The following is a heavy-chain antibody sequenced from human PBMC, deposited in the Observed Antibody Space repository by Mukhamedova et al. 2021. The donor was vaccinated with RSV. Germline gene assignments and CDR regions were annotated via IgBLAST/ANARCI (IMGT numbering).Heavy chain of an antibody. J-gene: IGHJ5*01. V-gene: IGHV3-9*01. D-gene: IGHD3-10*01. CDR2: ISWNSGTK. Sequence: GLEWVSGISWNSGTKDYADSAKGRFTIFSDNAKNSLYLQMNSLRAEDTALYYCITGGGRFGAFLTNWFDSWGQGTLVTVS. CDR3: ITGGGRFGAFLTNWFDS.